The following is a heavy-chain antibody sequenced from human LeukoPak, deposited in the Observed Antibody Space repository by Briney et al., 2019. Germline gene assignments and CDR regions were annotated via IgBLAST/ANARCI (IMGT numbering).Heavy chain of an antibody. CDR3: ARLAVDTEYFDH. J-gene: IGHJ4*02. D-gene: IGHD5-18*01. CDR1: GGSISSSSYY. CDR2: IYYSGST. V-gene: IGHV4-39*01. Sequence: KPSETLSLTCTVSGGSISSSSYYWGWIRQPPGKGLEWIGSIYYSGSTYYNPSLKSRVTISVDTSKNQFSLKLSSVTAADTAVYYCARLAVDTEYFDHWGQGTLVTVSS.